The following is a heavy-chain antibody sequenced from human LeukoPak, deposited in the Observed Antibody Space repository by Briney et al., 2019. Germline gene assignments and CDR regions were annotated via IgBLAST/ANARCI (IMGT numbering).Heavy chain of an antibody. CDR3: AARSREGY. J-gene: IGHJ4*02. Sequence: PGGSLRLSCAASGFTFDDYAMHWVRQAPGKGLEWVSGISWNSGSIGYGDSVKGRFTISRDNAKNSLYLRMNSLRAEDTALYYCAARSREGYWGQGTLVTVSP. V-gene: IGHV3-9*01. D-gene: IGHD6-6*01. CDR1: GFTFDDYA. CDR2: ISWNSGSI.